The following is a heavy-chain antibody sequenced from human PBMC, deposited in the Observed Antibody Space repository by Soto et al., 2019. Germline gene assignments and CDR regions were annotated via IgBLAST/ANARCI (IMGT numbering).Heavy chain of an antibody. D-gene: IGHD6-13*01. Sequence: ASVKVSCKASGYTFTGYYMHWVRQAPGQGLEWMGWINPNSGGTNYAQKFQGWVTMTRDTSISTAYMELSRLRSDDTAVYYCARDLGIAAAGAPFYYHYYGMDVWGQGTTVTVSS. CDR3: ARDLGIAAAGAPFYYHYYGMDV. CDR1: GYTFTGYY. J-gene: IGHJ6*02. V-gene: IGHV1-2*04. CDR2: INPNSGGT.